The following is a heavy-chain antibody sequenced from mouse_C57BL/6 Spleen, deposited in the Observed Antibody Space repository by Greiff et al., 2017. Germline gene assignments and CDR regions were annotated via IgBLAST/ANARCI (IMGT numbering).Heavy chain of an antibody. V-gene: IGHV14-2*01. J-gene: IGHJ2*01. D-gene: IGHD1-1*01. CDR3: ACSITTVVADYFDY. CDR2: IDPEDGET. CDR1: GFNIKDYY. Sequence: VQLLQSGAELVKPGASVKLSCTASGFNIKDYYMHWVKQRTEQGLEWIGTIDPEDGETKYAPKFQGKATITADTSSNTSYLQLSSLTSEDTAVYCCACSITTVVADYFDYWGQGTTLTVSS.